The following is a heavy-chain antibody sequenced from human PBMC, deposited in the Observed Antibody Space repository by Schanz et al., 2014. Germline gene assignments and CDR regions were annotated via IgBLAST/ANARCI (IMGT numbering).Heavy chain of an antibody. CDR2: VNHGGYT. Sequence: QVQLQESGPGLVKSSETLSLTCTVSGGSISSFYWGWIRQPAGKGLEWIGEVNHGGYTNYNPARKSRVTVPVDMSKKQFSRRLSSVPAADTAAYYCATWSGTRLFHNWGQGTLVTVSS. D-gene: IGHD1-7*01. J-gene: IGHJ4*02. CDR3: ATWSGTRLFHN. CDR1: GGSISSFY. V-gene: IGHV4-59*12.